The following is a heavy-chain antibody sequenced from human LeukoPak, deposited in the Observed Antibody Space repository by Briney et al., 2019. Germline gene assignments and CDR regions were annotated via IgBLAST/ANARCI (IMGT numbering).Heavy chain of an antibody. CDR2: INPNSGGT. CDR3: ARDVPTYYDFWSGQNWFDP. J-gene: IGHJ5*02. Sequence: ASVTVSCKASGYTFTGYYMHWVRQAPGQRLEWMGWINPNSGGTNYAQKFQGRVTMTRDTSISTAYMELSRLRSDDTAVYYCARDVPTYYDFWSGQNWFDPWGQGTLVTVSS. D-gene: IGHD3-3*01. CDR1: GYTFTGYY. V-gene: IGHV1-2*02.